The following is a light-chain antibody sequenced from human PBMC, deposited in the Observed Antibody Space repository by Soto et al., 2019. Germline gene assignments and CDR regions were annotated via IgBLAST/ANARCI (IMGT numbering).Light chain of an antibody. CDR2: DAS. J-gene: IGKJ5*01. CDR3: QQFNNYPLT. V-gene: IGKV1D-13*01. Sequence: AFQLTQSPSSLSASVGDRVTSTCRACHGVSSSLAWYQQKPGTAPKLLIYDASDLETGVPSRFSGGGSGTEFTLTISSLQPEDFATYYWQQFNNYPLTVGQGTRLEIK. CDR1: HGVSSS.